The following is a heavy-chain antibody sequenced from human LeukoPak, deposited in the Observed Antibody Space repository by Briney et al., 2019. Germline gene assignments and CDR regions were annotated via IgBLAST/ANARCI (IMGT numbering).Heavy chain of an antibody. D-gene: IGHD3-22*01. CDR2: IYSGGST. Sequence: PGGSLRLSCAASGFTVSSNYMSWVRQAPGKGLEWVSVIYSGGSTYYADSVKGRFTISRDNSKNTLYLQMNSLRAEDTAVYYCAKHPSGYYYDLFDYWGQGALVTVSS. V-gene: IGHV3-66*04. CDR3: AKHPSGYYYDLFDY. J-gene: IGHJ4*02. CDR1: GFTVSSNY.